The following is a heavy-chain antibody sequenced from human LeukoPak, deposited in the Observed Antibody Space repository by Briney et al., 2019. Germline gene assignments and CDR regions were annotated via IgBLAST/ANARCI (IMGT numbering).Heavy chain of an antibody. V-gene: IGHV4-59*01. CDR2: IYYSGST. CDR3: ARRAGAYSHPYDY. J-gene: IGHJ4*02. CDR1: GGSISSYY. Sequence: PSETLSLTCTVSGGSISSYYWSWIRQPPGKGLEWIGYIYYSGSTNYNPSLKSRATISVDTSKNQFSLKLSSVTAADTAVYYCARRAGAYSHPYDYWGQGTLVTVSS. D-gene: IGHD4/OR15-4a*01.